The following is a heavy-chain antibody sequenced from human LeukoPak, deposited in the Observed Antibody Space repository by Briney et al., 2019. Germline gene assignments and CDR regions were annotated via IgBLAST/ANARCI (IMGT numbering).Heavy chain of an antibody. CDR2: ISAGSRGL. D-gene: IGHD3-3*01. V-gene: IGHV3-48*01. J-gene: IGHJ3*02. CDR1: GFTFSSYS. Sequence: GGSLRLSCAASGFTFSSYSMTWVRQAPGKGLEWISHISAGSRGLYYADSVKGRFTVSRDNAKNSVFLQMSSLRPEDTAVYYCARSGLEWLLYDSLDIWGQGTMVTVSS. CDR3: ARSGLEWLLYDSLDI.